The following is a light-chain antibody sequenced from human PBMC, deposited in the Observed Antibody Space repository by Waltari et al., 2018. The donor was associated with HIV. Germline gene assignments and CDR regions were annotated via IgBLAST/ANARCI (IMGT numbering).Light chain of an antibody. CDR3: AAWDDSLKGYV. V-gene: IGLV1-44*01. CDR1: SSNIGKNT. Sequence: QSVLTQPPSASGTPGQRVTISCSGSSSNIGKNTVHWYQQLPGTAPKLLVYSNNQRPSGGPDRFSGSKSGTSASLAISGLQSEDEADYYCAAWDDSLKGYVFGPGTEVSVL. CDR2: SNN. J-gene: IGLJ1*01.